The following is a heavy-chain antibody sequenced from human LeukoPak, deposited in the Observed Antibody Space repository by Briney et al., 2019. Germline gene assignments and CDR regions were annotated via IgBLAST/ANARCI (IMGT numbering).Heavy chain of an antibody. D-gene: IGHD1-26*01. CDR3: ARDMWELYDY. CDR1: GGSISSGSYY. V-gene: IGHV4-61*02. J-gene: IGHJ4*02. Sequence: PSETLSLTCTVSGGSISSGSYYWSWIRQPAGKGLEWIGRIYTSGSTNYNPSLKSRVTISVDTSKNQFSLKLSSVTAADTAVYYCARDMWELYDYWGQGTLVTVSS. CDR2: IYTSGST.